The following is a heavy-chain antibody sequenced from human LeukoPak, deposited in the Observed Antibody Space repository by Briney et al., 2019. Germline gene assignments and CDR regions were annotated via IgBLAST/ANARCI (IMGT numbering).Heavy chain of an antibody. CDR2: IIPIFATP. Sequence: ASVKVSFKASGGAFSSYAISWVRQPPGQGVEWMGGIIPIFATPKYAQKFQGRVTITADESTSTAYIELRSLRSEDTAVYYCARDRGYDSGSYYGRYYYYIDVWGKGTTVTISS. J-gene: IGHJ6*03. CDR3: ARDRGYDSGSYYGRYYYYIDV. CDR1: GGAFSSYA. D-gene: IGHD3-10*01. V-gene: IGHV1-69*13.